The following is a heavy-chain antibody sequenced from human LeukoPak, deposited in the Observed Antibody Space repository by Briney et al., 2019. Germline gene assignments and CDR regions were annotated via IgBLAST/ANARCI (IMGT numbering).Heavy chain of an antibody. J-gene: IGHJ6*02. Sequence: GGSLRLSCAASGFTFSSYVMSWVRQAPGKGLEWVSALTSSGDTTYYGDSVKGRFTISRDNSKNTLYLQMHSLRAEDTAIYYCVNRDGGWLPSSGMAAWGQGPAVTVSS. D-gene: IGHD5-24*01. CDR2: LTSSGDTT. CDR1: GFTFSSYV. CDR3: VNRDGGWLPSSGMAA. V-gene: IGHV3-23*01.